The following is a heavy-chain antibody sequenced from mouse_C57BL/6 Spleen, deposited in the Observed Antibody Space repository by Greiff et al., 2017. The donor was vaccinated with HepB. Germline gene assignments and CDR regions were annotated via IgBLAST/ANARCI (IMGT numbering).Heavy chain of an antibody. CDR2: IWSGGST. CDR1: GFSLTSYG. D-gene: IGHD1-1*01. J-gene: IGHJ4*01. CDR3: ARDITTVVATGAMDY. V-gene: IGHV2-2*01. Sequence: VMLVESGPGLVQPSQSLSITCTVSGFSLTSYGVHWVRQSPGKGLEWLGVIWSGGSTDYNAAFISRLSISKDNSKSQVFFKMNSLQADDTAIYYCARDITTVVATGAMDYWGQGTSVTVSS.